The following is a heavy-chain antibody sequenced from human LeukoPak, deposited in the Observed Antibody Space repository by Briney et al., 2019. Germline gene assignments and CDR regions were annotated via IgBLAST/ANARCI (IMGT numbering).Heavy chain of an antibody. Sequence: PGGSLRLSCAASGFTFSSYWMYWVRQAPGKGLVWVSRIDSDGSSTCYADSVKGRFTISRDNAKNTLYLQMTSLRAEDTAVYYCAREYRYGDYQRDAFDIWGQGTMVTVSS. CDR2: IDSDGSST. D-gene: IGHD4-17*01. CDR3: AREYRYGDYQRDAFDI. CDR1: GFTFSSYW. J-gene: IGHJ3*02. V-gene: IGHV3-74*01.